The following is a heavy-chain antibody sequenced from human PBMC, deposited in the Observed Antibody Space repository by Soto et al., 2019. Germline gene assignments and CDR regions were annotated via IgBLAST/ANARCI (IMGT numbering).Heavy chain of an antibody. Sequence: QVQLQESGPGLVKPSETLSLTCTVSGGSISSYYWSWIRQPPGKGLEWIGYIYYSGSTNYNPSLKSRVTISVATSKNQFSLKLSSVTAADTAVYYCARLLGYCSSTSCHYYYYGMDVWGQGTTVTVSS. D-gene: IGHD2-2*01. CDR2: IYYSGST. V-gene: IGHV4-59*01. CDR3: ARLLGYCSSTSCHYYYYGMDV. J-gene: IGHJ6*02. CDR1: GGSISSYY.